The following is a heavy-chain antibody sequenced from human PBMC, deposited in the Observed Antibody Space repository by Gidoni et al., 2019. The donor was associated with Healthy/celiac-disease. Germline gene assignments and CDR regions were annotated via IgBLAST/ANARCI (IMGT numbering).Heavy chain of an antibody. V-gene: IGHV3-30-3*01. J-gene: IGHJ4*02. Sequence: QVQLVESGGGVVQPGRSLSLSCAAPAFPFRSYAMHWVRQAPGKGLEWVAVISYDGSNKYYADSVKGRFTISRDNSKNTLYLQMNSLRAEDTAVYYCARDIPSFVVRGVSPDYWGQGTLVTVSS. CDR1: AFPFRSYA. CDR3: ARDIPSFVVRGVSPDY. D-gene: IGHD3-10*01. CDR2: ISYDGSNK.